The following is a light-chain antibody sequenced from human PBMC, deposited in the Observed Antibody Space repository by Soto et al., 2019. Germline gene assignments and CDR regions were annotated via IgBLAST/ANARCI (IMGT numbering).Light chain of an antibody. J-gene: IGKJ4*01. CDR3: QQYGTSVLVA. V-gene: IGKV3-20*01. CDR1: QNVANNY. CDR2: GAS. Sequence: EIVLTQSPGTLSLSPGERVTLSCRASQNVANNYVAWYQQKPGRAPRLLIYGASNRATGTPDRFSGSGSGTDFTLTISRPEPEDFAVYYCQQYGTSVLVAFGGGTKVEIK.